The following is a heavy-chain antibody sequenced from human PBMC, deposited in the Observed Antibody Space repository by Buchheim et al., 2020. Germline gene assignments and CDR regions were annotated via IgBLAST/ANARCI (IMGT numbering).Heavy chain of an antibody. CDR1: GYTFTSYD. D-gene: IGHD3-16*02. CDR2: MNPNSGNT. Sequence: QVQLVQSGAEVKKPGASVKVSCKASGYTFTSYDINWVRQATGQGLEWMGWMNPNSGNTGYAQKFQGRATMTRNTSISTAYMELSSLRSEDTAVYYCARAPRYDYIWGSYRYYYYGMDVWGQGTT. V-gene: IGHV1-8*01. CDR3: ARAPRYDYIWGSYRYYYYGMDV. J-gene: IGHJ6*02.